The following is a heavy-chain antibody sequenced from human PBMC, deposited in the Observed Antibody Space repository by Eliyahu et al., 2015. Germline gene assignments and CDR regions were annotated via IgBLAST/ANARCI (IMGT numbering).Heavy chain of an antibody. CDR3: ARQVHQGFGEADF. CDR1: GGSXGTSTYY. V-gene: IGHV4-39*02. J-gene: IGHJ4*02. Sequence: QLHLQESGPGLVKPSETLSLTXSVSGGSXGTSTYYWGWXRRPPGGGXEWIGSINYDGTTYYKPSLRSRGTLFVDMSKNXFSLSLRSVTAADTATYYCARQVHQGFGEADFWGQGTLVTVSS. D-gene: IGHD3-10*01. CDR2: INYDGTT.